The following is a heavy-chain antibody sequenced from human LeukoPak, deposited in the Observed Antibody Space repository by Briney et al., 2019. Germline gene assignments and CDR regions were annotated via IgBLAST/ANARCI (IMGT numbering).Heavy chain of an antibody. CDR1: GGTFNSFA. CDR2: IIPIYPTT. Sequence: SVKVSCRASGGTFNSFALSWVRQAPGQGLEWMGGIIPIYPTTDYAQRFQGRVTISADESKGTVSMELSNLRSEDTAVYYCARASFPFLGWMTSIPFDVWGQGTVVIVSS. D-gene: IGHD3-3*02. V-gene: IGHV1-69*13. CDR3: ARASFPFLGWMTSIPFDV. J-gene: IGHJ3*01.